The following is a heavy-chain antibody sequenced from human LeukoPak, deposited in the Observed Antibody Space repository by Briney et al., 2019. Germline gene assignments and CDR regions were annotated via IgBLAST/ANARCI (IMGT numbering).Heavy chain of an antibody. D-gene: IGHD6-19*01. V-gene: IGHV3-30*02. CDR2: MRYDGSNK. CDR3: AKDQGSGWYRGGYFDY. CDR1: GFTFSSYG. J-gene: IGHJ4*02. Sequence: PGGSLRLSCAASGFTFSSYGMHWVRQAPGKGLEWVAFMRYDGSNKYYADSVKGRFTISRDNSKNTLYLQMNSLRAEDTAVYYCAKDQGSGWYRGGYFDYWGQGTLVTVSS.